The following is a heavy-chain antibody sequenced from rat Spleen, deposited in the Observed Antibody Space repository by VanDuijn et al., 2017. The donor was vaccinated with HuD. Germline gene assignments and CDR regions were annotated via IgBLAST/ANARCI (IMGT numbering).Heavy chain of an antibody. CDR2: ISTGGVNT. V-gene: IGHV5-25*01. CDR1: GFTFSNYY. Sequence: EVQLVESGGGLVQPGRSLKLSCAASGFTFSNYYMAWVRQAPTKGLEWVAYISTGGVNTYYRDSVKGRITISRDNAKSTLYLQMDSLRSEDTATYYCVRQFDYWGQGVMVTVSS. CDR3: VRQFDY. J-gene: IGHJ2*01.